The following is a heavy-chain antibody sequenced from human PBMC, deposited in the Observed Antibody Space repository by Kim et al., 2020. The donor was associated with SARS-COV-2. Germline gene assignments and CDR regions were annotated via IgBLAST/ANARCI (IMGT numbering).Heavy chain of an antibody. Sequence: GGSLRLSCAASGFTFSSYSMNWVRQAPGNGLEWVSYISSSSSTIYYADSVKGRFTISRDNAKNSLYLQMNSLRDEDTAVYYCARSYGIVVVPAASDAFDIWGQGTMVTVSS. CDR2: ISSSSSTI. D-gene: IGHD2-2*01. J-gene: IGHJ3*02. CDR1: GFTFSSYS. V-gene: IGHV3-48*02. CDR3: ARSYGIVVVPAASDAFDI.